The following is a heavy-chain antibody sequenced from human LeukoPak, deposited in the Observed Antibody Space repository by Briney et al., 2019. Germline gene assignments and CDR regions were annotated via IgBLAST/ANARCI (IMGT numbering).Heavy chain of an antibody. CDR3: ATLAVAGVNWFDP. CDR2: INPNSGGT. Sequence: ASVKVSCKASGYTFTGYYMHWVRQAPGQGLEWMGRINPNSGGTSYAQKFQGRVTMTRDTSISTAYMELSRLRSDDTAVYYCATLAVAGVNWFDPWGQGTLVTVSS. CDR1: GYTFTGYY. V-gene: IGHV1-2*06. J-gene: IGHJ5*02. D-gene: IGHD6-19*01.